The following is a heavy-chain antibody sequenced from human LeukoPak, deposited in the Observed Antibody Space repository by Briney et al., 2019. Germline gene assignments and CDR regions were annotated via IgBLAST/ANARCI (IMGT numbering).Heavy chain of an antibody. CDR1: GYTFTGYY. V-gene: IGHV1-2*06. D-gene: IGHD3-10*01. Sequence: ASVKVSCKASGYTFTGYYMHWVRQAPGQGLEWMGRINPNSGGTNYAQKFQGRVTMTRDTSISTAYMELSRLRSEDTAVYYCARDRDYYGSGSYYNVVDYWGQGTLVTVSS. J-gene: IGHJ4*02. CDR3: ARDRDYYGSGSYYNVVDY. CDR2: INPNSGGT.